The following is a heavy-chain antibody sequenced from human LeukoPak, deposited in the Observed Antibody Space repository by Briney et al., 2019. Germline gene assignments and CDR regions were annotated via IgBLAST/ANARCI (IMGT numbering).Heavy chain of an antibody. Sequence: GGPLRLSCAISGLTFSGCELTWVRQAPGKGLEWISYISSCGNTIYYADSVKGRFTTSRDNAKNSLYLQMNSLRVEDTAVYYCARVATMVRVPLDALDIWGQATLVSVSS. CDR3: ARVATMVRVPLDALDI. V-gene: IGHV3-48*03. J-gene: IGHJ3*02. CDR1: GLTFSGCE. CDR2: ISSCGNTI. D-gene: IGHD3-10*01.